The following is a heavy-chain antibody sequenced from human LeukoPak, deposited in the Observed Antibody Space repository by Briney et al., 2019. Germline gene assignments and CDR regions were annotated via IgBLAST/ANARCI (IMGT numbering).Heavy chain of an antibody. CDR3: ARALRARITGTTASVYGMDV. CDR1: GGSISSYY. D-gene: IGHD1-20*01. CDR2: IYCSGST. V-gene: IGHV4-59*01. J-gene: IGHJ6*02. Sequence: SETLSLTCTVSGGSISSYYWSWIRQPPGKGLEWIAYIYCSGSTTYNASLLRRVTISVDTSKNQFSLKLSTVPAADTAVCCCARALRARITGTTASVYGMDVWGQGTTVTVSS.